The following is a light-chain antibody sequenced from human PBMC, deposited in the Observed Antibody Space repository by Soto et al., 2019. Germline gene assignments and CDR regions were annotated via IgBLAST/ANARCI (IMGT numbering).Light chain of an antibody. CDR3: AAWDDILNGVV. CDR1: TSNIGNNA. CDR2: YND. J-gene: IGLJ3*02. V-gene: IGLV1-36*01. Sequence: QAVVTQPPSVSEAPRQMVTIYCSGSTSNIGNNAVSWYQQLPGKAPKLLIYYNDLLPSWVSDRFSGYKSGTSASLAISGFQAEDEADYYCAAWDDILNGVVFGGVTKLTVL.